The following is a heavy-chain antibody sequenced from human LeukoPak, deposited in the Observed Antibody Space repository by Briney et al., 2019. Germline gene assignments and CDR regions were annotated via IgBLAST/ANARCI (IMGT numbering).Heavy chain of an antibody. CDR2: IWYDGSNK. J-gene: IGHJ4*02. D-gene: IGHD3-16*01. CDR3: ARDGVRLGELSFYPSGYNFDY. V-gene: IGHV3-33*08. Sequence: GGSLRLSCAASGFTFSSYAMHWVRQAPGKGLEWVAVIWYDGSNKYYADSVKGRFTISRDNSKNTLYLQMNSLRAEDTAVYYCARDGVRLGELSFYPSGYNFDYWGQGTLVTVSS. CDR1: GFTFSSYA.